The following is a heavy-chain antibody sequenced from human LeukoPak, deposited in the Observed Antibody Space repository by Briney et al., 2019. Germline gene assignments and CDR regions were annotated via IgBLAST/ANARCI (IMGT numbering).Heavy chain of an antibody. CDR3: ARRYSNLREGNYYYYYMDV. J-gene: IGHJ6*03. Sequence: SVKVSCKASGGTFSSYAISWVRQAPGQGLEWMGGIIPIFGTANYAQKFQGRVTITADESTSTAYMELSSLRSEDTAVYYCARRYSNLREGNYYYYYMDVWGKGTTVTVSS. V-gene: IGHV1-69*13. CDR1: GGTFSSYA. D-gene: IGHD4-11*01. CDR2: IIPIFGTA.